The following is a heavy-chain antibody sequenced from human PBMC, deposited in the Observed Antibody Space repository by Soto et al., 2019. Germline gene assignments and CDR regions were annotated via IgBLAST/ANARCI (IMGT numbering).Heavy chain of an antibody. Sequence: QSQTLSLTCTVSGGSISSYYWSWIRQPPGKGLEWIGYIYYSGSTNYNPSLKSRVTLSVDTSKNQFSLKLSSVTAADTAVYYCARVSELGYCSGGSCYFDYWGQGTLVTVSS. V-gene: IGHV4-59*01. D-gene: IGHD2-15*01. CDR1: GGSISSYY. CDR3: ARVSELGYCSGGSCYFDY. CDR2: IYYSGST. J-gene: IGHJ4*02.